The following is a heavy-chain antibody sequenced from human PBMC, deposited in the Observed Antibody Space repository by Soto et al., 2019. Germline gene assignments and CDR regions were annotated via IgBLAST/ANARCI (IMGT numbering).Heavy chain of an antibody. V-gene: IGHV4-39*01. CDR2: IYYSGNT. J-gene: IGHJ4*02. Sequence: SETLSLTCSVLSPSLSSSSYYWSWIRQPPGRGPEWIGSIYYSGNTYYKPSLKSRVSISIDTSRNQFSLKLTSVTAADTGVYYCASSSPFHYWGPGILVT. CDR1: SPSLSSSSYY. D-gene: IGHD6-6*01. CDR3: ASSSPFHY.